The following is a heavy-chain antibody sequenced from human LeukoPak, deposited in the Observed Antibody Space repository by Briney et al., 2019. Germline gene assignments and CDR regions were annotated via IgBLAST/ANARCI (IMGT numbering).Heavy chain of an antibody. Sequence: GSSVKLSCKASGYTFTAYYIHWVRQAPGQGREWMGWINPNSGGTEYAQKFQGRITLTRGTSISTAYMELSRLRSDDTAVYYCARDPAPFPHGDYPSFDYWGQGTLVTVSS. D-gene: IGHD4-17*01. CDR3: ARDPAPFPHGDYPSFDY. J-gene: IGHJ4*02. V-gene: IGHV1-2*02. CDR2: INPNSGGT. CDR1: GYTFTAYY.